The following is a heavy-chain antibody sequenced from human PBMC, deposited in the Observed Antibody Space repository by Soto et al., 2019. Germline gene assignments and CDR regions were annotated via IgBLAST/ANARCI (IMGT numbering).Heavy chain of an antibody. V-gene: IGHV3-48*04. CDR2: IDHSSSSV. D-gene: IGHD6-6*01. Sequence: EVQLVESGGGLVQPGGSLRLSCAASGFRFSSYSMNWVRQAPGKGPEWVSYIDHSSSSVRYVDSVEGRFTISRDNAKDSLGLQMDRLGVGDPAMYYRGGGKAGARGYFDLWGRGTLVTVSS. J-gene: IGHJ2*01. CDR3: GGGKAGARGYFDL. CDR1: GFRFSSYS.